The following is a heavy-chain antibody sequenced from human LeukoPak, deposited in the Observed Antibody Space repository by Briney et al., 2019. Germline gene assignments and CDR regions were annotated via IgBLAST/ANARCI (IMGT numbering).Heavy chain of an antibody. V-gene: IGHV4-39*07. Sequence: SETLSLTCTVSGDSITSGSYYWGWVRQPPGKGLEWLGTIYYRGTTYYNPSLKSRVTISVDTSKNQFSLRLTSVTAADTAVYYCARFRTDDTSGYYGGSFDYWGQGTLVTVSS. CDR3: ARFRTDDTSGYYGGSFDY. CDR1: GDSITSGSYY. CDR2: IYYRGTT. D-gene: IGHD3-22*01. J-gene: IGHJ4*02.